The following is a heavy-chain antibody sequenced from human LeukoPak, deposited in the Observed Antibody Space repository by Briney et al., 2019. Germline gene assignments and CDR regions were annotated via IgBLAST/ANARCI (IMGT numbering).Heavy chain of an antibody. CDR2: INHSGTT. V-gene: IGHV4-34*01. D-gene: IGHD2-15*01. Sequence: SETLSLTCAVYGGSLSGYYWNWIRQSPGKGLEWTGEINHSGTTNYHPSLKSRVTISVGTCKNQVSLRLTSVTAADTAVYYCARFPCSGDSCYSGIRAFDIWGKGTMVTVSS. CDR3: ARFPCSGDSCYSGIRAFDI. J-gene: IGHJ3*02. CDR1: GGSLSGYY.